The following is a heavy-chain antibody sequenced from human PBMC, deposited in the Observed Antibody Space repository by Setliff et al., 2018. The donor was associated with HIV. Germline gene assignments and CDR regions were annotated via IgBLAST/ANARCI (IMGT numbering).Heavy chain of an antibody. D-gene: IGHD3-10*01. V-gene: IGHV1-3*01. CDR3: ARANHPVGGYYGSGSYYNWFDP. CDR1: GYTFTSYA. Sequence: ASVKVSCKASGYTFTSYAMHWVRQAPGQRLEWMGGIIPIFGTANYAQKFQERVTIIRDMSTNTAYMELSRLRSDDTAVYYCARANHPVGGYYGSGSYYNWFDPWGQGTLVTVSS. CDR2: IIPIFGTA. J-gene: IGHJ5*02.